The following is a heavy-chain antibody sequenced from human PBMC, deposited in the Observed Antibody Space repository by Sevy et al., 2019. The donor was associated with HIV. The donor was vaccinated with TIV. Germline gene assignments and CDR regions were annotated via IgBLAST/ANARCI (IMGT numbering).Heavy chain of an antibody. D-gene: IGHD3-22*01. V-gene: IGHV1-69*13. CDR3: ARDRHLEYYDSSGIWDAFDI. CDR2: IIPIFGTA. J-gene: IGHJ3*02. Sequence: ASVKVSCKASGGTFSSYAISWVRQAPGQVLEWMGGIIPIFGTANYAQKFQGRVTITADESTSTAYMELSSLRSEDTVVYYCARDRHLEYYDSSGIWDAFDIWGQGTMVTVSS. CDR1: GGTFSSYA.